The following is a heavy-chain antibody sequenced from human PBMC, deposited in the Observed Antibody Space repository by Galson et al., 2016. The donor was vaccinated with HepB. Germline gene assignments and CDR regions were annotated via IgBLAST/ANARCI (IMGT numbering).Heavy chain of an antibody. CDR2: IYHSGTT. CDR1: GGSISSSNW. CDR3: ARDDVETLGFRGLANWFDP. J-gene: IGHJ5*02. Sequence: SETLSLTCAVSGGSISSSNWWNWVRQPPGQGLEWIGEIYHSGTTNYNPSLKSRFTISVDKSKNQFSLNLSSVTAADTAVYYCARDDVETLGFRGLANWFDPWGQGTLVTVPS. V-gene: IGHV4-4*02. D-gene: IGHD3/OR15-3a*01.